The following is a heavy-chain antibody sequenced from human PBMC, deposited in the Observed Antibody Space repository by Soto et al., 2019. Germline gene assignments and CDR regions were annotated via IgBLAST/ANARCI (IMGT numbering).Heavy chain of an antibody. CDR3: ARDKSGSYDY. J-gene: IGHJ4*02. Sequence: EVQLVESGGGLVQPGGSLRLSCAASGFTVSNNYMAWVRQAPGKGLEWVSVIYSGGSRYYVDSVKGRFIISRDNSKNTLYLKMNSLRAEDTAVYYCARDKSGSYDYWGQGTLVTVSS. CDR1: GFTVSNNY. V-gene: IGHV3-66*01. CDR2: IYSGGSR. D-gene: IGHD1-26*01.